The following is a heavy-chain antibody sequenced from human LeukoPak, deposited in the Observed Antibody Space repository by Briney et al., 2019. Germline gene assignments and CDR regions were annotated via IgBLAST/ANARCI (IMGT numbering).Heavy chain of an antibody. CDR2: ISSSSGTI. V-gene: IGHV3-48*01. Sequence: PGGSLRLSCAASGFTFSSYSMNWVRQAPGQGLEWVSYISSSSGTIYYADSVKGRFTISRDNAKSSLYLQMNSLRAEDTAVYYCAREGPGSYYYFDYWGQGALVTVSS. CDR3: AREGPGSYYYFDY. D-gene: IGHD1-26*01. CDR1: GFTFSSYS. J-gene: IGHJ4*02.